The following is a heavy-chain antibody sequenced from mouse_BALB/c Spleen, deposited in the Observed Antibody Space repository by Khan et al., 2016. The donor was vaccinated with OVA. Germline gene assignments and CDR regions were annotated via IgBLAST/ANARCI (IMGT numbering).Heavy chain of an antibody. J-gene: IGHJ1*01. CDR3: ASHGHWYFYA. Sequence: QIQLVQSGPELKKPGETVKISCKASGYTFTNYGMNWVKQAPGKGLKWMGWINTYTGEPTYADDFKGRFAFSLETSASTAYSQIHNLKNEDTATDFCASHGHWYFYAWGAGTTVTVSS. CDR1: GYTFTNYG. CDR2: INTYTGEP. V-gene: IGHV9-3-1*01. D-gene: IGHD1-2*01.